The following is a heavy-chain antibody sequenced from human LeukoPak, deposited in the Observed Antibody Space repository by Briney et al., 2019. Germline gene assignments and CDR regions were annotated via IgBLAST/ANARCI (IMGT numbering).Heavy chain of an antibody. CDR1: EINCFSCG. J-gene: IGHJ4*01. CDR2: FFTGGSTK. Sequence: GGPLRLSCVSSEINCFSCGMQCVRQPPGEGLVGVGLFFTGGSTKSSADSVKGRPTLSRDNPNNTLYQQKNRLRPDDTAVYYCARELPRGVILDFWGQGTVVTVS. V-gene: IGHV3-74*01. D-gene: IGHD2-21*01. CDR3: ARELPRGVILDF.